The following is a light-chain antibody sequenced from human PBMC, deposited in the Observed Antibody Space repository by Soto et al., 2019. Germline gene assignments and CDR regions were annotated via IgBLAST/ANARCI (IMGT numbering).Light chain of an antibody. V-gene: IGLV3-21*04. Sequence: SYELTQPPSVSVAPGKTARITCGGNNIGSKSVHWYQKKPGQAPILVIYYDTDRPSGIPERFSGSNSGNTATLTISRVEAGDEADYYCQVWDGDSDHVVFAGGTKLTVL. CDR2: YDT. CDR1: NIGSKS. J-gene: IGLJ2*01. CDR3: QVWDGDSDHVV.